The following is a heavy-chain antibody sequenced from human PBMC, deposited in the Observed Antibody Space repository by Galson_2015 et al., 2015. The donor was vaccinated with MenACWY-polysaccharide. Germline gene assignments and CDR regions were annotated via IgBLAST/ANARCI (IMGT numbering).Heavy chain of an antibody. CDR2: ISSSGSTI. CDR1: GFTFSSYE. V-gene: IGHV3-48*03. CDR3: TRERPLDY. J-gene: IGHJ4*02. Sequence: SLRLSCAASGFTFSSYEMNWVRQAPGKGLEWVSYISSSGSTIYYADSVKGRFTISRDNAKNSLYLQMNSLRAEDTAVYFCTRERPLDYWGQGTLVTVSS.